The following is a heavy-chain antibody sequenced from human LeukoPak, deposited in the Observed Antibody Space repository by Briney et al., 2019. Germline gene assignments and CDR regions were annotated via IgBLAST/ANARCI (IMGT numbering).Heavy chain of an antibody. CDR2: INPDNGGT. J-gene: IGHJ4*02. Sequence: ASVKVSCKSSGYTFTGYYLHWVRQAPGHGLEWMGWINPDNGGTNYLEKFQGRVTMTRDTSVSTAYMELKRLTSDDTAVYYCAREAAAGGGDYWGQGTLVTVSS. CDR3: AREAAAGGGDY. D-gene: IGHD6-13*01. CDR1: GYTFTGYY. V-gene: IGHV1-2*02.